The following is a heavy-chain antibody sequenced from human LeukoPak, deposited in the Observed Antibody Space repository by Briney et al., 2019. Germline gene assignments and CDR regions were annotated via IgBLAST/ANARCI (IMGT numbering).Heavy chain of an antibody. D-gene: IGHD1-26*01. CDR2: IWYDGSNK. CDR3: ARALSGSHFDY. Sequence: GGSLRLSCAASGFTFDDYAMHWVRQAPGKGLEWVAVIWYDGSNKYYADSVKGRFTISRDNSKNTLYLQMNSLRAEDTAVYYCARALSGSHFDYWGQGTLVTVSS. V-gene: IGHV3-33*08. J-gene: IGHJ4*02. CDR1: GFTFDDYA.